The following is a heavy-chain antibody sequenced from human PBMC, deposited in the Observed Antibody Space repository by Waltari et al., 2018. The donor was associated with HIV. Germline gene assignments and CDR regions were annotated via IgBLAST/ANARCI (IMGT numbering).Heavy chain of an antibody. J-gene: IGHJ5*02. D-gene: IGHD2-2*01. CDR3: ARGDNIVVVPAAGRWFDP. V-gene: IGHV4-34*01. Sequence: QVQLQQWGAGLLKPSETLSLTCAVYGGSFSGYYWSWIRPPPGMGLAWSGEINHSGNTNYNPTLKSRVTISVDTSKNQYALKLRSVTAAGTAVYYCARGDNIVVVPAAGRWFDPWGQGTLVTVSS. CDR1: GGSFSGYY. CDR2: INHSGNT.